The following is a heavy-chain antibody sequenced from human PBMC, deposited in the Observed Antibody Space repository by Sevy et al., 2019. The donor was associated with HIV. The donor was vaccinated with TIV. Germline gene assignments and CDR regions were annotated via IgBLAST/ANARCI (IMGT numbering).Heavy chain of an antibody. CDR1: GFTFNTHA. CDR2: ISYDVIIK. V-gene: IGHV3-30*04. D-gene: IGHD6-19*01. CDR3: AREGGYTSAWSPGNH. J-gene: IGHJ4*02. Sequence: GGSLRLSCAASGFTFNTHAMHWVRQAPGKGLEWVALISYDVIIKYYADSVKGRLTISRDNSKNTLSLQMNSLRVEDTAVYYCAREGGYTSAWSPGNHWGQGTLVTVSS.